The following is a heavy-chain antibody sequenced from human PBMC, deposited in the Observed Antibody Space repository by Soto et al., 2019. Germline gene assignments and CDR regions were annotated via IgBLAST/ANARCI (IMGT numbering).Heavy chain of an antibody. CDR3: ARDVFGALNFFYSGIDV. CDR1: GYTFTSYG. Sequence: ASVKFSCKASGYTFTSYGISWVRQAPGQGLEWMGWISAYNGNTNYAQKLQGRVTMTTDTSTSTAYMELRSLRSDDTAVYYCARDVFGALNFFYSGIDVWGQGTKVPVS. D-gene: IGHD3-3*01. CDR2: ISAYNGNT. J-gene: IGHJ6*02. V-gene: IGHV1-18*01.